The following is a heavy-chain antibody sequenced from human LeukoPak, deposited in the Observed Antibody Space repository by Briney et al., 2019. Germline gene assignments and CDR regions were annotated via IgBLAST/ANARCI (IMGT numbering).Heavy chain of an antibody. V-gene: IGHV3-7*05. CDR2: IKGDGSET. CDR1: GFTFSDDF. Sequence: GGSLRLSCAASGFTFSDDFMTWVRQAPGKGLEWVANIKGDGSETYYMDSLKGRFTISRDNAKNSLYLQMNSLRADDTAVYFCARGFGNFYWGQGTLVTVSS. J-gene: IGHJ4*02. D-gene: IGHD3-3*01. CDR3: ARGFGNFY.